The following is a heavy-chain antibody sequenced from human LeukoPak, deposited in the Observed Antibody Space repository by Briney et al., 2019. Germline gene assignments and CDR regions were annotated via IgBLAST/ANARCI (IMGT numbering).Heavy chain of an antibody. V-gene: IGHV4-59*05. J-gene: IGHJ5*02. D-gene: IGHD3-10*01. Sequence: SETLSLTCTVSGGSISSYYWSWIRQPPGKGLEWIGSIYYSGSTYYNPSLKSRVTISVDTSKNQFSLKLSSVTAADTAVYYCSSGYGSGSYYYLPPDPWGQGTLVTVSS. CDR2: IYYSGST. CDR1: GGSISSYY. CDR3: SSGYGSGSYYYLPPDP.